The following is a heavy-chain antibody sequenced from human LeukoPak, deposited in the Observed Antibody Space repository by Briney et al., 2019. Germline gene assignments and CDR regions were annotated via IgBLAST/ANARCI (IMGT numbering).Heavy chain of an antibody. J-gene: IGHJ5*02. CDR1: GFTFRTYA. V-gene: IGHV3-23*01. CDR3: AKGVLDYSSGRPNWFDP. Sequence: GGSLRLSCAASGFTFRTYAMSWVRQAPGKGLEWVSTISGSGGNTYYADSVKGRFTISRDNSKTTLYLQMNSLRAEDTAVYYCAKGVLDYSSGRPNWFDPWGQGTLVAVSS. CDR2: ISGSGGNT. D-gene: IGHD3-22*01.